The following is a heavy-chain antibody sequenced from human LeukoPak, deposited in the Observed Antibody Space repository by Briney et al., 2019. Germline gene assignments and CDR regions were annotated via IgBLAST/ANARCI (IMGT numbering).Heavy chain of an antibody. CDR3: AKVRYSERPDYFDY. J-gene: IGHJ4*02. CDR1: GFTFSSYA. V-gene: IGHV3-23*01. Sequence: GGSLRLSCAASGFTFSSYAMSWVRQAPGKGLEWGSAISGSRRSTYYAHSVKGRFTISRDNSKNTLYLQMNSLGAEDTAVYSCAKVRYSERPDYFDYWGQGTLVTVSS. D-gene: IGHD2-15*01. CDR2: ISGSRRST.